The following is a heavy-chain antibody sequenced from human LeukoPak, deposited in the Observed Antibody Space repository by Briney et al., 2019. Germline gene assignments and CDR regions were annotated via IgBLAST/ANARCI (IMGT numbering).Heavy chain of an antibody. CDR1: GGSINNYY. CDR2: IYYSGST. CDR3: ARGYCSGGSCYFDY. V-gene: IGHV4-59*01. J-gene: IGHJ4*02. Sequence: SETLSLTCTISGGSINNYYWTWIRQPPGKGLEWIGFIYYSGSTNYNPSLKSRVTISVDTSKNQFSLKLSSVTAADTAVYYCARGYCSGGSCYFDYWGQGTLVTVPS. D-gene: IGHD2-15*01.